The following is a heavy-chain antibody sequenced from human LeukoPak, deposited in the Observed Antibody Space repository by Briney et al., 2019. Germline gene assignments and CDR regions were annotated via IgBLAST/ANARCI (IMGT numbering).Heavy chain of an antibody. V-gene: IGHV5-51*01. CDR2: IYPGDSNI. CDR1: GYNFATYW. J-gene: IGHJ5*02. Sequence: GESLKISRKGSGYNFATYWIAWVRQMPGRGLEWMGIIYPGDSNIKYSPSFQGLVTISADKSISTAYLQWSSLKASDTAVYYCARSSYSYYNTPFDCFDPWGQGTLVTVSS. CDR3: ARSSYSYYNTPFDCFDP. D-gene: IGHD3-10*01.